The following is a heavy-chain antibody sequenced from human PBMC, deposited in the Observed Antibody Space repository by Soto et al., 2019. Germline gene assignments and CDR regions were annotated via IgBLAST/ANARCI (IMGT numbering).Heavy chain of an antibody. CDR3: ALKRWSNFDY. V-gene: IGHV2-5*02. D-gene: IGHD2-15*01. J-gene: IGHJ4*02. Sequence: QITLKESGPTLVRPTQTLTLTCTFSGFSLTTRGVGVGWIRQPPGKALEWLAVIYWDDDKRYRPSLKSRLTITKDTSKNQVVLTVTNIDPVDTATYYCALKRWSNFDYWGQGTLVTVSS. CDR1: GFSLTTRGVG. CDR2: IYWDDDK.